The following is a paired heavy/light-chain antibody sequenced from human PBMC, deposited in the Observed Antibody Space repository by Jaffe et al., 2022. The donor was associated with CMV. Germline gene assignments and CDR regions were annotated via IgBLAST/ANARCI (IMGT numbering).Heavy chain of an antibody. CDR3: AKDIAYCGGDCYNYYYYGMDV. V-gene: IGHV3-23*01. J-gene: IGHJ6*02. CDR2: ISGSGGST. Sequence: EVQLLESGGGLVQPGGSLRLSCAASGFTFSSYAMSWVRQAPGKGLEWVSAISGSGGSTYYADSVKGRFTISRDNSKNTLYLQMNSLRAEDTAVYYCAKDIAYCGGDCYNYYYYGMDVWGQGTTVTVSS. CDR1: GFTFSSYA. D-gene: IGHD2-21*02.
Light chain of an antibody. J-gene: IGKJ1*01. CDR1: QSVSSSY. Sequence: EIVLTQSPGTLSLSPGERATLSCRASQSVSSSYLAWYQQKPGQAPRLLIYGASSRATGIPDRFSGSGSGTDFTLTISRLEPEDFAVYYCQQYGSSWGTFGQGTKVEIK. V-gene: IGKV3-20*01. CDR2: GAS. CDR3: QQYGSSWGT.